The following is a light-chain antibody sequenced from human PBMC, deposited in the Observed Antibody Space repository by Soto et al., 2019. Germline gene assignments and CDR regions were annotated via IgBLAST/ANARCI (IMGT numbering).Light chain of an antibody. Sequence: QPASVSGSPGQSITISCTGTSSDVGGYNYVSWYQQHPGKAPKLMIYDVSNRPSGVSNRFSGSKSGNTASLTISGLQAEDEADYYCSSYTSSTVVFGGGTKLTVL. CDR2: DVS. CDR1: SSDVGGYNY. CDR3: SSYTSSTVV. J-gene: IGLJ2*01. V-gene: IGLV2-14*01.